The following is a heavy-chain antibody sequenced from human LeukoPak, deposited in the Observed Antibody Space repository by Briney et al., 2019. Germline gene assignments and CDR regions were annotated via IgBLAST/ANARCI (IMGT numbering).Heavy chain of an antibody. CDR2: INHSGST. V-gene: IGHV4-34*01. D-gene: IGHD2-15*01. J-gene: IGHJ3*02. Sequence: PSETLSLTCAAYGGSFSGYYWSWIRQPPGKGLEWIGEINHSGSTNYNPSLKSRVTISVDTSKNQFSLKLSSVTAADTAVYYCAREGIVESFDIWGQGTMVTVSS. CDR1: GGSFSGYY. CDR3: AREGIVESFDI.